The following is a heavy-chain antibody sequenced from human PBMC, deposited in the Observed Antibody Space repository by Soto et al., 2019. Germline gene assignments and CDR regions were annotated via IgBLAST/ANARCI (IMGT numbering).Heavy chain of an antibody. J-gene: IGHJ4*02. CDR1: GLTFSDCW. CDR3: ARDPKRFAFDY. Sequence: PGGSLRLSCAASGLTFSDCWMSWVRQAPGKGPEWVANINPDGSATYYVDSVQGRFTISRDNARNSLYLQMSSLRAEDSAVYYCARDPKRFAFDYWGQGTMVTVSS. CDR2: INPDGSAT. D-gene: IGHD2-21*01. V-gene: IGHV3-7*03.